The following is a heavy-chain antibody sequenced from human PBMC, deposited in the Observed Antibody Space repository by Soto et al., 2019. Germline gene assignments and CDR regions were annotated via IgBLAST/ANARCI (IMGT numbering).Heavy chain of an antibody. V-gene: IGHV3-21*01. D-gene: IGHD3-3*01. J-gene: IGHJ4*02. Sequence: GGSLRLSXAASGFTFSSYSMNWVRQAPGKGLEWVSSISSSSSYIYYADSVKGRFTISRDNAKNSLYLQMNSLRAEDTAVYYCASDSPGLLSRALDYWGQGTLVTVSS. CDR2: ISSSSSYI. CDR3: ASDSPGLLSRALDY. CDR1: GFTFSSYS.